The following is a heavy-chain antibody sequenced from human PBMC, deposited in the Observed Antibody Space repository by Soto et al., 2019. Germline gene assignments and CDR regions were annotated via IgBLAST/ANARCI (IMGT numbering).Heavy chain of an antibody. D-gene: IGHD3-10*01. CDR3: ARDRITLANDAFDI. CDR2: IYTSGST. Sequence: SETLSLTCTVSGGSISSYYWSWIRQPAGKGLEWIGRIYTSGSTNYNPSLKSRVTMSVDTSKNQFSLNLSSVTAAADTAVYYCARDRITLANDAFDIWGQGTMVTV. V-gene: IGHV4-4*07. CDR1: GGSISSYY. J-gene: IGHJ3*02.